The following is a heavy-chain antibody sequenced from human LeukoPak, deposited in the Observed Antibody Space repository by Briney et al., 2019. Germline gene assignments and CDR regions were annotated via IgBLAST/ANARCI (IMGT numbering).Heavy chain of an antibody. V-gene: IGHV3-9*01. Sequence: PGGSLRLSCAASGFTFDDYAMHWVRQAPGKGLEWVSGISWNSGSIGYADSVKGRFTISRDNAKNSLYLQMNSLRAEDTALYYCAKDGSSGYWATDYFDYWGQGTLVTVSS. CDR3: AKDGSSGYWATDYFDY. D-gene: IGHD3-22*01. CDR2: ISWNSGSI. CDR1: GFTFDDYA. J-gene: IGHJ4*02.